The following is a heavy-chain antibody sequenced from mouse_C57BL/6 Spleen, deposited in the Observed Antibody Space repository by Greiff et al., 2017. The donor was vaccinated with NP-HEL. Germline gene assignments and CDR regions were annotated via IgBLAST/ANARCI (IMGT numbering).Heavy chain of an antibody. CDR2: INPNYGTT. D-gene: IGHD1-1*01. CDR3: ARDEVITTVKRGYFDV. CDR1: GYSFTDYN. J-gene: IGHJ1*03. V-gene: IGHV1-39*01. Sequence: VQLKQSGPELVKPGASVKISCKASGYSFTDYNMNWVKQSNGKSLEWIGVINPNYGTTSYNQKFKGKATLTVDQSSSTAYMQLNSLTSEDSAVYYCARDEVITTVKRGYFDVWGTGTTVTVSS.